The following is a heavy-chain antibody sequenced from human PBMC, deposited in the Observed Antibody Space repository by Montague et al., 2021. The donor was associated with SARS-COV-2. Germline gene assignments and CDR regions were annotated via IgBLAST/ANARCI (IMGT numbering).Heavy chain of an antibody. J-gene: IGHJ4*02. Sequence: TLSLTCSVSGGSISSSNYYWSWIRQHPRKGLEFIGYIYYSGSSFSTPSLKSRLTISVDTTKNRFSLRLSSVTAADTAIYFCASQSGSYYNYFDLWGQGTLVTVSS. CDR3: ASQSGSYYNYFDL. CDR2: IYYSGSS. CDR1: GGSISSSNYY. D-gene: IGHD1-26*01. V-gene: IGHV4-31*03.